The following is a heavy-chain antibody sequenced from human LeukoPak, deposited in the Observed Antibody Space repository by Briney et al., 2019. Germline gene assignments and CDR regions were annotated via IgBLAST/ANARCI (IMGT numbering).Heavy chain of an antibody. J-gene: IGHJ4*02. CDR1: GGSISSSSYY. CDR2: IYYSGST. Sequence: SETLSLACTVSGGSISSSSYYWGWIRQPPGKGLEWIGSIYYSGSTYYNPSLKSRVTISVDTSKNQFSLKLSSVTAADTAVYYCARMTTVTTGFDYWGQGTLVTVSS. D-gene: IGHD4-17*01. CDR3: ARMTTVTTGFDY. V-gene: IGHV4-39*07.